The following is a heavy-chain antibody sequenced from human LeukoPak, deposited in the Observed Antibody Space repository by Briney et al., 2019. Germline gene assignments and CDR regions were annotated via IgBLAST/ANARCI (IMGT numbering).Heavy chain of an antibody. Sequence: GGSLRLSCAASGFTFYNYAMSWVRQAPGKGLEWVSAISGSGGGTYYADSVRGRFTISRDNSKNTLNLQMNSLRAEDTAVYYCAKVRHPYGPPDQCFDHWGQGTLVTVSS. CDR3: AKVRHPYGPPDQCFDH. CDR1: GFTFYNYA. V-gene: IGHV3-23*01. J-gene: IGHJ4*02. D-gene: IGHD3-10*01. CDR2: ISGSGGGT.